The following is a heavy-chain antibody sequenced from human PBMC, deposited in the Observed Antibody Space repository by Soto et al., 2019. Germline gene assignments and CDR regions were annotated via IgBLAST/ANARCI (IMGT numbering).Heavy chain of an antibody. D-gene: IGHD1-26*01. V-gene: IGHV3-33*05. CDR2: ISNDGNNN. J-gene: IGHJ4*02. CDR3: ARDGQFRNSEDN. Sequence: QVQLGESGGGVVQPGRSLRLSCATSGFTFSTYGMHWVRQAPGKGLEWVAFISNDGNNNHYADAVKGRFTISRDNSKNTLYLQMNSLRAEDTAVYHCARDGQFRNSEDNWGQGTLVTVSS. CDR1: GFTFSTYG.